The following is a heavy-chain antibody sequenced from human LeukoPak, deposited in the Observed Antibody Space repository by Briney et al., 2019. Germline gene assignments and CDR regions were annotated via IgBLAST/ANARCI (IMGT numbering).Heavy chain of an antibody. CDR3: AGGVFHYTLRRTGWFDP. Sequence: PSETLSLTCTVSGGSIAGSNWWSWVRQPPGKGLEWIGEIYHSGSTNYNPSLKSRVAMSLDKSKNQFSLKLSSVTAADTAIYYCAGGVFHYTLRRTGWFDPWGQGALVTVSS. CDR2: IYHSGST. V-gene: IGHV4-4*02. CDR1: GGSIAGSNW. J-gene: IGHJ5*02. D-gene: IGHD3-3*01.